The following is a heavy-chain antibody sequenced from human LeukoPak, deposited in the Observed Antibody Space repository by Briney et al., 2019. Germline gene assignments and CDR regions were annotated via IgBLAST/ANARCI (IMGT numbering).Heavy chain of an antibody. CDR3: ARHASGSPRGFAFDI. J-gene: IGHJ3*02. CDR2: VYYSGST. D-gene: IGHD6-19*01. V-gene: IGHV4-59*08. CDR1: GGSINSYF. Sequence: RSSETLSHTCTVSGGSINSYFWSWIRQPPAKGLEWIGYVYYSGSTNYNPSLQSRVTISVDTSKNQFSLKLTSVSAADTAVYYCARHASGSPRGFAFDIWGEGTMVTVYS.